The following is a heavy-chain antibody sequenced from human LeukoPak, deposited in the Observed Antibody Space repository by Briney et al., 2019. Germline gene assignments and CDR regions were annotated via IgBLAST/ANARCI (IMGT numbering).Heavy chain of an antibody. CDR2: IYYSRST. CDR3: ARHARGTGYFDY. J-gene: IGHJ4*02. D-gene: IGHD3/OR15-3a*01. Sequence: SETLSLTCTVSGGSISRYYWSWIRPPPGKGLEGIGYIYYSRSTNYSPSLKSRVTISVHTSKNQCSLNLSSVTAADTAVYYCARHARGTGYFDYWGQGTLVTVSS. V-gene: IGHV4-59*08. CDR1: GGSISRYY.